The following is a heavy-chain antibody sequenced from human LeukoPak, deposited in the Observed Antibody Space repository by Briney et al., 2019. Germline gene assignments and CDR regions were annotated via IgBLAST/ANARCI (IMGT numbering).Heavy chain of an antibody. CDR1: GFTFSSYA. CDR3: AKSDTYRFDY. D-gene: IGHD2-2*01. J-gene: IGHJ4*02. V-gene: IGHV3-48*02. CDR2: IYSSSSSI. Sequence: GGSLRLSCAASGFTFSSYAMNWVRQAPGKGLEWISYIYSSSSSIYYADSVKGRFTISRDNAKNSVYLQMNSLRDGDTAVYYCAKSDTYRFDYWGQGTLVTVSS.